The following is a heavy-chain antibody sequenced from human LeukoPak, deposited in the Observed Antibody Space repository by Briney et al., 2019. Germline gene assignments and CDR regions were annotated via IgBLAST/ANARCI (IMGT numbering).Heavy chain of an antibody. CDR1: GFTFSSYA. CDR2: ISGSGGST. Sequence: GGSLRLSCAASGFTFSSYAMSWVRQAPGKGLEWVSAISGSGGSTYYADSVKGRFTISRDNSKNTLYLQMNSLRAEDTAVYYCAKVVGKCSSSWYLDAFDIWGQGTMVTVSS. CDR3: AKVVGKCSSSWYLDAFDI. D-gene: IGHD6-13*01. J-gene: IGHJ3*02. V-gene: IGHV3-23*01.